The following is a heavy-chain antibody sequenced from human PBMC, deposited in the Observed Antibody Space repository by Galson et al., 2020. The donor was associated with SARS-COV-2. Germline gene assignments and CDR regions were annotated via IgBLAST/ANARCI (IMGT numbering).Heavy chain of an antibody. J-gene: IGHJ5*02. V-gene: IGHV3-30*03. CDR2: IAFDGDWT. CDR1: GFTFNNFG. CDR3: ARDSRPVGTKAVAAVDH. D-gene: IGHD6-6*01. Sequence: GGSLRLSCAASGFTFNNFGIHWVRQAPGKGLEWVAVIAFDGDWTWYGDSVKGRFTLSRDNSNHIVYLQMNSLRREDTAVYYCARDSRPVGTKAVAAVDHWGQGTLVTVSS.